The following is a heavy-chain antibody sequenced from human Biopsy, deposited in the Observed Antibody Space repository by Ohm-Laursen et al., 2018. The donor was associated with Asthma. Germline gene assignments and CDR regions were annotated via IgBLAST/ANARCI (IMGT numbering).Heavy chain of an antibody. CDR2: INPNSGGT. D-gene: IGHD2-2*01. Sequence: SVKVSCKASGYTFTGYYMHWVRQAPGQGLEWMGRINPNSGGTNYAQKFQGRVTMTRDTSISTAYMELSSLSSEDTALYYCARGPEYVRSSGALDYWGQGTLVTVSS. V-gene: IGHV1-2*06. CDR3: ARGPEYVRSSGALDY. J-gene: IGHJ4*02. CDR1: GYTFTGYY.